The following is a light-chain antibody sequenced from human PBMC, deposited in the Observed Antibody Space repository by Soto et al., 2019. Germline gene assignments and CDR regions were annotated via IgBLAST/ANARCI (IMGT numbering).Light chain of an antibody. CDR1: SSDVATYTY. CDR2: EVS. CDR3: SSYTSSNTLVV. J-gene: IGLJ2*01. Sequence: QSALTQPASVSGSPGQSIIISCTGTSSDVATYTYVSWYQQHPGKAPKLMIYEVSNRPSGVSNRFSGSKSGNTASLTISGLQAEDEADYYCSSYTSSNTLVVFGGGTKLTVL. V-gene: IGLV2-14*01.